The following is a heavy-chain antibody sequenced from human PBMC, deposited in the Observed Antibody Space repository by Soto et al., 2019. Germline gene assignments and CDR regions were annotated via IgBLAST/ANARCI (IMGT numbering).Heavy chain of an antibody. CDR3: AFVYCSSTSCYGYYYGMDV. V-gene: IGHV1-69*13. J-gene: IGHJ6*02. CDR2: IIPIFGTA. CDR1: GGTFSSYA. Sequence: GASVKVSCKASGGTFSSYAISWVRQAPGQGLEWMGGIIPIFGTANYAQKFQGRVTITADESTSTAYMELSSLRSEDTAVYYCAFVYCSSTSCYGYYYGMDVWGQGTTVTVSS. D-gene: IGHD2-2*01.